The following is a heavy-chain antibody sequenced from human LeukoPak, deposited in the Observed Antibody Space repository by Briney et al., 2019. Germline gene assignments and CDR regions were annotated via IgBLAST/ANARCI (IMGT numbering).Heavy chain of an antibody. D-gene: IGHD3-10*01. CDR2: IYYSGSA. CDR3: ARTRYYYNSRSYGAPYYFDY. J-gene: IGHJ4*02. Sequence: SETLSLTCTVSGGSISSYYWSWIRQPPGKGLEWIGYIYYSGSANYNPSLKSRVTISVDTSKNQFSLKLSSVTAADTAVYYCARTRYYYNSRSYGAPYYFDYWGQGTLVTVSS. CDR1: GGSISSYY. V-gene: IGHV4-59*08.